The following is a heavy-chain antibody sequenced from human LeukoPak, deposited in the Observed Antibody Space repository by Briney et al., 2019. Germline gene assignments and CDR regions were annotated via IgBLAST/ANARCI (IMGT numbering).Heavy chain of an antibody. Sequence: SQTLSLTCAISGDSVSSNSAAWNWIRQSPSRGLEWLGRTYYRSKWYNDYAVSVKSRITINPDTSKNQFSLQLNSVTPEDTAVYYCARDSLYIDGYNYSYYYYYMDVWGKGTTVTISS. CDR1: GDSVSSNSAA. CDR2: TYYRSKWYN. J-gene: IGHJ6*03. CDR3: ARDSLYIDGYNYSYYYYYMDV. V-gene: IGHV6-1*01. D-gene: IGHD5-24*01.